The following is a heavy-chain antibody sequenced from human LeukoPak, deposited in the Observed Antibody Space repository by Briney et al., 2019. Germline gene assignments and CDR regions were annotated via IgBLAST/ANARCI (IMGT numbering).Heavy chain of an antibody. CDR1: GFTFSSYA. CDR3: ARDLATVTTYMVD. Sequence: PGRSLRLSCAASGFTFSSYAMHWVRQAPGKGLEWVAVISYDGSNKYYADSVKGRFTISRDNSKSTLYLQMNSLRAEDTAVYYCARDLATVTTYMVDWGQGTLVTVSS. D-gene: IGHD4-17*01. CDR2: ISYDGSNK. V-gene: IGHV3-30*04. J-gene: IGHJ4*02.